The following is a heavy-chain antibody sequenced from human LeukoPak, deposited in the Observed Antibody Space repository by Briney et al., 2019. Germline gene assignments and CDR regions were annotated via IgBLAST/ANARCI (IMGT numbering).Heavy chain of an antibody. CDR3: ARVRYCSTNRCYDREFDN. D-gene: IGHD2-2*01. CDR2: IYYSGNT. Sequence: PSETLSLTCTVSGGSISNYYWSWLRQPPGKGLEWIGYIYYSGNTNYNPSLKSRVTISVDTSKNQFSLKLNSVTAADTAVYYCARVRYCSTNRCYDREFDNWGQGTLVTVSS. CDR1: GGSISNYY. V-gene: IGHV4-59*01. J-gene: IGHJ4*02.